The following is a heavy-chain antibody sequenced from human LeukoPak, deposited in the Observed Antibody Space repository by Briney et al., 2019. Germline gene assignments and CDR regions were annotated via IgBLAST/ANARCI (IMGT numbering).Heavy chain of an antibody. V-gene: IGHV3-23*01. D-gene: IGHD6-19*01. J-gene: IGHJ4*02. CDR3: AKSSSGWYDQFDY. Sequence: PGGSLRLSCAASGFTFSSYAMSWVRQAPGKGLELVSPISGSGGSTYYADSVKGRFTISRDNSKNTLYLQMNSLRAEDTAVYYCAKSSSGWYDQFDYWGQGTLLTVSS. CDR1: GFTFSSYA. CDR2: ISGSGGST.